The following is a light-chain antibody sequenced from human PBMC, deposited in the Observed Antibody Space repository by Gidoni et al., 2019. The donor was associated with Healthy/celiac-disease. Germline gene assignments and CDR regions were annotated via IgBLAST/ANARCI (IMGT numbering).Light chain of an antibody. J-gene: IGKJ2*01. CDR1: QSVSSY. Sequence: EIVLTQSPATLSLSPGERATLSCRASQSVSSYVAWYQQKPGQAPRLLIYDASNSATGIPARCSGSGCGKDFTLTISGLEPEDFAVYYRQQRRNWYTFGQGTKLEIK. CDR2: DAS. CDR3: QQRRNWYT. V-gene: IGKV3-11*01.